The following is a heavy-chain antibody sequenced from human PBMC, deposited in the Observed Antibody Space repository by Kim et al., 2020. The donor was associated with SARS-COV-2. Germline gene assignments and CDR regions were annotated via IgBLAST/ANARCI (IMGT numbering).Heavy chain of an antibody. D-gene: IGHD3-3*01. CDR2: INHSGST. Sequence: SETLSLTCAVYGGSFSGYYWSWIRQPPGKGLEWIGEINHSGSTNYNPSLKSRVTISVDTSKNQFSLKLSSVTAADTAVYYCARSYYDFWSGYYGYYFDY. CDR3: ARSYYDFWSGYYGYYFDY. V-gene: IGHV4-34*01. CDR1: GGSFSGYY. J-gene: IGHJ4*01.